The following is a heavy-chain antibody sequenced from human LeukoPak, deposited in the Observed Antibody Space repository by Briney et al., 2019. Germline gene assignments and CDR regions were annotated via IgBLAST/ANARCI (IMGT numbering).Heavy chain of an antibody. V-gene: IGHV1-46*01. CDR1: GYTFTSFY. Sequence: ASVKVSCKASGYTFTSFYIHWVRQAPGQGLEWMGIISPSGGSTNYAQKFQGRVTMTRDTSTSTVYMELSSLRSEDTAVYYCARDQYFRSQSPFFDIWGQGTMVTVSS. D-gene: IGHD2/OR15-2a*01. CDR2: ISPSGGST. J-gene: IGHJ3*02. CDR3: ARDQYFRSQSPFFDI.